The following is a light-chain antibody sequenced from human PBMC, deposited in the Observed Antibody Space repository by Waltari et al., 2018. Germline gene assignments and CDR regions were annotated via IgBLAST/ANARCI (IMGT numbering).Light chain of an antibody. CDR3: SSYAGSIGV. V-gene: IGLV2-14*01. CDR1: SSDVGGYNS. J-gene: IGLJ1*01. Sequence: QSALTQPASVSGSPGQSITISCTGTSSDVGGYNSVSWYQQHQDTAPKLLIYEVSRRPRGVSDRFSGSKSGNTASLTISGLQAEDEADYYCSSYAGSIGVFGTGTKVTVL. CDR2: EVS.